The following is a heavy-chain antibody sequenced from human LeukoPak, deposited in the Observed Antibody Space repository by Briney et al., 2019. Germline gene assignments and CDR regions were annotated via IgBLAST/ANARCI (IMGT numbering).Heavy chain of an antibody. CDR1: GGSFSGYY. CDR2: INHSGST. D-gene: IGHD3-10*01. Sequence: SETLPLTCAVYGGSFSGYYWSWIRQPPGKGLEWIGEINHSGSTNYNPSLKSRVTISVDTSKNQFSLKLSSVTAADTAVYYCARDGFSYGPPDAFDIWGQGTMVTVSS. CDR3: ARDGFSYGPPDAFDI. V-gene: IGHV4-34*01. J-gene: IGHJ3*02.